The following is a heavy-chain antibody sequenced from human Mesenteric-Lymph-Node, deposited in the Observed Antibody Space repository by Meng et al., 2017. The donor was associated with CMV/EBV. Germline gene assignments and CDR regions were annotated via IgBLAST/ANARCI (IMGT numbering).Heavy chain of an antibody. CDR3: ARGRNYDYVWGSYQTFDY. CDR1: GFTFSSYS. CDR2: INHRGST. V-gene: IGHV4-34*01. D-gene: IGHD3-16*02. Sequence: ESLKISCAASGFTFSSYSMNWVRQAPGKGLEWIGEINHRGSTNYNPSLKSRVTISVDTSKNQFSLNLSSVTAADTAVYYCARGRNYDYVWGSYQTFDYWGQGTLVTVSS. J-gene: IGHJ4*02.